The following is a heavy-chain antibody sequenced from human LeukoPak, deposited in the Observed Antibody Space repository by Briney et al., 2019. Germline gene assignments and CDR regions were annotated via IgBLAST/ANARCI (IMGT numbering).Heavy chain of an antibody. CDR1: GYTFTSTG. CDR2: VSAYNGNT. Sequence: GASVKVSCKASGYTFTSTGICWVRQAPGQGLEWMGWVSAYNGNTNYAQKFRGRVTMTIDTSTNTAYMELSSLRSEDTAVYYCARGRGYYDSSGYFDWFDPWGQGTLVTVSS. D-gene: IGHD3-22*01. J-gene: IGHJ5*02. CDR3: ARGRGYYDSSGYFDWFDP. V-gene: IGHV1-18*01.